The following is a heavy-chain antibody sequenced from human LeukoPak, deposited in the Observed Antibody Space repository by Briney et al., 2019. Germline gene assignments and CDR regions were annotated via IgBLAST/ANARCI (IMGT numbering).Heavy chain of an antibody. CDR2: INHSGST. CDR3: AKGDYYSMDV. Sequence: PSETLSLTCAVYGGSFSGYYWSWIRQPPGKGLEWIGEINHSGSTYYNPSLKSRVTISVETSNNQFSLKLNSVTAADTAVYYCAKGDYYSMDVWGKGTTVTVSS. V-gene: IGHV4-34*01. J-gene: IGHJ6*04. CDR1: GGSFSGYY.